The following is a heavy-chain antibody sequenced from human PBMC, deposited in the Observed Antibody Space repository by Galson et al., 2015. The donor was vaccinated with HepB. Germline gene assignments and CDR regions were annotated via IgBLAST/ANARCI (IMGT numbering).Heavy chain of an antibody. CDR1: GFTFSDHA. V-gene: IGHV3-23*01. Sequence: SLRLSCAAFGFTFSDHAMAWVRQAPGKGLEWVSTIGASGETTSYADSVRGRFTISRDNSKMTLDLHVNTLRADDTAVYYCAKTSWFGELFQLGYYFDYWGQGTQVTVSS. CDR2: IGASGETT. J-gene: IGHJ4*02. D-gene: IGHD3-10*01. CDR3: AKTSWFGELFQLGYYFDY.